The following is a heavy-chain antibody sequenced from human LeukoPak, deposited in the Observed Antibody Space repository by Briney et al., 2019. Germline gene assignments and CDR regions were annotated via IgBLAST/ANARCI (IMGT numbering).Heavy chain of an antibody. CDR2: MNPNNGNT. CDR3: VRETRTTVTDYYYYGMDV. Sequence: GASVKVSCKASGFTFTSYDINWVRQASGQGLEWMGWMNPNNGNTGYAQKFQGRVTMTRDTSISTAYMELRGLRSEDTAVYYCVRETRTTVTDYYYYGMDVWGQGTTVTVSS. CDR1: GFTFTSYD. D-gene: IGHD4-17*01. V-gene: IGHV1-8*01. J-gene: IGHJ6*02.